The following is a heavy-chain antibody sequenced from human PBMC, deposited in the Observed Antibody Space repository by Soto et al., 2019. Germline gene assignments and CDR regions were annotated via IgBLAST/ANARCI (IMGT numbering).Heavy chain of an antibody. CDR1: GGSISSGDYY. V-gene: IGHV4-30-4*08. D-gene: IGHD3-22*01. J-gene: IGHJ3*02. CDR2: IYYSGST. Sequence: PSETLSLTCTVSGGSISSGDYYWSWIRQPPGKGLEWIGYIYYSGSTYYNPSLESRVTISVDTSKNQFSLKLSSVTAADTAVYYCARQSITMIVVVKAGAFDIWGQGTMVTVSS. CDR3: ARQSITMIVVVKAGAFDI.